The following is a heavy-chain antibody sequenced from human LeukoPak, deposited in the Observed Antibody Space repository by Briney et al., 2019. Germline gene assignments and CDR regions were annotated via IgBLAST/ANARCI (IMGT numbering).Heavy chain of an antibody. J-gene: IGHJ6*03. CDR1: GFTFSSYA. V-gene: IGHV3-23*01. Sequence: GGSLRLSCAASGFTFSSYAMSWVRQAPGKELEWVSAISGSGGSTYYADSVKGRFTISRDNSKNTLYLQMNSLRAEDTAVYYCAKGYCSSTSCYYYYYMDVWGKGTTVTVSS. D-gene: IGHD2-2*01. CDR2: ISGSGGST. CDR3: AKGYCSSTSCYYYYYMDV.